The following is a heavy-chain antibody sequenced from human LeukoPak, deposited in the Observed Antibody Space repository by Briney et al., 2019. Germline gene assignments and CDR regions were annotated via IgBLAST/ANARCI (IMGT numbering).Heavy chain of an antibody. CDR3: ARSGWNQNWFDP. J-gene: IGHJ5*02. CDR1: GGTFSSYA. V-gene: IGHV1-69*06. Sequence: SVKVSCKASGGTFSSYAISWVRQAPGQGLEWMGGIIPIFGTANYAQKFQGRVTITADKSTSTAYMELSSLRSEDTAVYYCARSGWNQNWFDPWGQGTLVTVSS. CDR2: IIPIFGTA. D-gene: IGHD1-14*01.